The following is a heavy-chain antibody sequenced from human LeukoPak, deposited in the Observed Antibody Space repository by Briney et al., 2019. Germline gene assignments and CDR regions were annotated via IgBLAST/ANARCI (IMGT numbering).Heavy chain of an antibody. CDR2: IYTSGST. CDR1: GGSISSGSYY. J-gene: IGHJ5*02. Sequence: SQTLSLTCTVSGGSISSGSYYWSWIRQPAGKGLEWIGRIYTSGSTNHNPSLKSRVTISVDTSKNQFSLKLSSVTAADTAVYYCARMSYDSRGYYFNWFDPWGQGTLVTVSS. CDR3: ARMSYDSRGYYFNWFDP. V-gene: IGHV4-61*02. D-gene: IGHD3-22*01.